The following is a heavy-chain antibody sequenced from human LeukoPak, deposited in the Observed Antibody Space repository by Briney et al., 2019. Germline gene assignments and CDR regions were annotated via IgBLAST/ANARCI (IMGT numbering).Heavy chain of an antibody. CDR3: ARSPYYYGSGSYWPWFDP. D-gene: IGHD3-10*01. CDR2: IYYSGST. J-gene: IGHJ5*02. CDR1: GGSISSYY. V-gene: IGHV4-59*01. Sequence: PSETLSLTCTVSGGSISSYYWSWIRQPPGKGLEWIGYIYYSGSTNYNPSLKSRVTISVDTSKNQFSLKLSSVTAADTAVYYCARSPYYYGSGSYWPWFDPWGQGTLVTVSS.